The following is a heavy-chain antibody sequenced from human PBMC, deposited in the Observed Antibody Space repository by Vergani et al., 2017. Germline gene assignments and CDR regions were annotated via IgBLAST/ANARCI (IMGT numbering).Heavy chain of an antibody. Sequence: QVQLPESGPGLVKPSETLSLTCTVSGYSISSGYYWGWIRQPPGKGLEWIGSIYHSGSTYYNPSLKSRVIISVDTSKNQFSLKLSSVTAADTAVYYCARVPTTVTTYWFDPWGQGTLVTVSS. V-gene: IGHV4-38-2*02. CDR1: GYSISSGYY. J-gene: IGHJ5*02. CDR2: IYHSGST. D-gene: IGHD4-17*01. CDR3: ARVPTTVTTYWFDP.